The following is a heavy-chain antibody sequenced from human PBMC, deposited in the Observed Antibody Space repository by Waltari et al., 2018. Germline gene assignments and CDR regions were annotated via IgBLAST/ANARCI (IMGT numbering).Heavy chain of an antibody. J-gene: IGHJ4*02. CDR1: GGTFSSYN. Sequence: QVQLVQSGAEVKKPGSSVKVSCKASGGTFSSYNNSWVRQAPGQGLEWMGRIIPILGIANYAQKFQGRVTITADKSTSTAYMELSSLRSEDTAVYYCARATYGSGSYYNAYWGQGTLVTVSS. D-gene: IGHD3-10*01. V-gene: IGHV1-69*02. CDR2: IIPILGIA. CDR3: ARATYGSGSYYNAY.